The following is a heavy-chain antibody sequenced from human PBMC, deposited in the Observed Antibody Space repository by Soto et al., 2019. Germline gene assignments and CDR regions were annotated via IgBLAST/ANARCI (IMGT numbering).Heavy chain of an antibody. V-gene: IGHV4-30-2*01. J-gene: IGHJ4*02. Sequence: SETLSLTCAVSCGSISRGGYSWSWIRQPPGKGLEWIGYIYYSGSTSYNPSLESRVTISVDMSKNQFSLKLSSVTAADTAVYYCARATNWNYPFDYWGQGTLVTVSS. CDR1: CGSISRGGYS. D-gene: IGHD1-7*01. CDR3: ARATNWNYPFDY. CDR2: IYYSGST.